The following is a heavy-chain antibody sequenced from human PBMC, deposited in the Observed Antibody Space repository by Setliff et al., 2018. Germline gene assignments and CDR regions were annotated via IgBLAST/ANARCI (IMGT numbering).Heavy chain of an antibody. CDR1: GYSFSSYW. Sequence: GESLKISCKGSGYSFSSYWIGWVRQMPGKGLEWMGIIFPGNSDTRYSPSFQGQVTISADKSISTAYLQWSSLKASDTAMYYCARRNTAMVYGFDIWGQGTMVTVSS. D-gene: IGHD5-18*01. CDR3: ARRNTAMVYGFDI. J-gene: IGHJ3*02. CDR2: IFPGNSDT. V-gene: IGHV5-51*01.